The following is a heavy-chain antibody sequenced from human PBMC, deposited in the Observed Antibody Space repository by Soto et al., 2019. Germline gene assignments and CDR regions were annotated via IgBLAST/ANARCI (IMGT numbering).Heavy chain of an antibody. J-gene: IGHJ6*04. CDR1: GYHFIGYY. CDR2: INPNSGGT. Sequence: ASVKVSCKATGYHFIGYYIHWVRKAPGQGLEWMGWINPNSGGTNYAQRFQGWVTMTRDRSIRTAYMALARLTANGAAVYFCAKVGGGLASLVYDGIDVWGEGTTVTVYS. V-gene: IGHV1-2*04. CDR3: AKVGGGLASLVYDGIDV. D-gene: IGHD3-10*01.